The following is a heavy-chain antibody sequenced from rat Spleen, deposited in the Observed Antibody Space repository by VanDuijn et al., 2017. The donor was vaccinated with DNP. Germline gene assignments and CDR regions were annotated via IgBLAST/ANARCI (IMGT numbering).Heavy chain of an antibody. V-gene: IGHV5-31*01. D-gene: IGHD1-1*01. CDR1: GFTFSDYW. CDR2: ITSRGGRT. Sequence: EVQLVESGGDSVQPGRSLKLSCAASGFTFSDYWMTWFRQVPGKGLEWVASITSRGGRTYYPDSVKGRFTLSRDNAKSTLYLQMNSLRSEDTATYYCAIYFNRGDDWFAYWGQGTLVTVSS. J-gene: IGHJ3*01. CDR3: AIYFNRGDDWFAY.